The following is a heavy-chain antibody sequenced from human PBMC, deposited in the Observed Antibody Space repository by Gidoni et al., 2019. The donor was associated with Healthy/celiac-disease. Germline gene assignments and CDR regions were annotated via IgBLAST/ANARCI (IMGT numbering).Heavy chain of an antibody. CDR2: IYSGGST. CDR3: AGPSSVVPAAGYYYYYMDV. J-gene: IGHJ6*03. CDR1: GFTVRSTY. D-gene: IGHD2-2*01. Sequence: EVQLVESGGGLIQPGGSLRLSCAASGFTVRSTYMSWVRQAPGKGLEWVSVIYSGGSTYYADSVKGRFTISRDNSKNTLYLQMNSLRAEDTAVYYCAGPSSVVPAAGYYYYYMDVWGKGTTVTVSS. V-gene: IGHV3-53*01.